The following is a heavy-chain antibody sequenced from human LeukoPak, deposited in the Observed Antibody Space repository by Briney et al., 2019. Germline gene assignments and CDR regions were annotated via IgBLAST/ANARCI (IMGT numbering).Heavy chain of an antibody. J-gene: IGHJ4*02. CDR1: GGSIISGSYY. V-gene: IGHV4-61*02. CDR3: ARDDYGDYYFDY. Sequence: SQTLSLTCTVSGGSIISGSYYWSWIRQPAGKGLEWIGRIYTSGSTNYNPSLKSRVTISVDTSKNQFSLKLSSVTAADTAVYYCARDDYGDYYFDYWGQGPLVTVSS. D-gene: IGHD4-17*01. CDR2: IYTSGST.